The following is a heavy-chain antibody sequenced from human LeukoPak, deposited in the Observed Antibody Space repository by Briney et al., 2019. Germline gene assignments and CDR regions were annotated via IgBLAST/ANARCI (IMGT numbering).Heavy chain of an antibody. CDR1: GFTFSKDW. CDR2: TVGIGPDT. J-gene: IGHJ4*02. CDR3: VKSGLSRFDY. D-gene: IGHD2-15*01. V-gene: IGHV3-23*01. Sequence: GGSLRLSCAASGFTFSKDWMSWVRQAPGKGLEWVAATVGIGPDTYHADSVKGRFTISRDNSKNILYLQMNSLRAEDTAIYYCVKSGLSRFDYWGQGTQVTVSS.